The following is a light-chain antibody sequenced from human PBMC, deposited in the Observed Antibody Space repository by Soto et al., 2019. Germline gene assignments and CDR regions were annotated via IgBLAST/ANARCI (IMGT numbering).Light chain of an antibody. CDR2: ATS. V-gene: IGKV3-15*01. CDR3: QQYNKWPLT. CDR1: ESASTN. Sequence: EIVMTQSPATLSVSPGERATLSCRASESASTNLAWYQQRPGQAPWLLIYATSTTATGIPARFTGSGSGTEFTLTISSLQSEDFAVYYFQQYNKWPLTFGGGTKVEIK. J-gene: IGKJ4*01.